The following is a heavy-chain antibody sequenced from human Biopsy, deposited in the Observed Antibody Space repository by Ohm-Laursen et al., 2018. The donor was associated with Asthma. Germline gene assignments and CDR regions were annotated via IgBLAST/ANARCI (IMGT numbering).Heavy chain of an antibody. CDR1: GGSISSSNW. Sequence: SDTLSLTCTVSGGSISSSNWWSWVRQPPGKGLEWIGEIYHSGSTYYNPSLKSRVTISADRSKNQFSLKLSSVTAADTAVYYCARVKDGYNFDYWGQGTLVTVSS. CDR2: IYHSGST. J-gene: IGHJ4*02. D-gene: IGHD5-24*01. V-gene: IGHV4-4*02. CDR3: ARVKDGYNFDY.